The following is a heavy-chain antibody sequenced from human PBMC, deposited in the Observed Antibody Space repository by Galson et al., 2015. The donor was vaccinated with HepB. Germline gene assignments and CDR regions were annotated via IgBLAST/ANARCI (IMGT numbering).Heavy chain of an antibody. CDR2: ISSSSTYI. D-gene: IGHD6-19*01. CDR1: GFTFSTCS. J-gene: IGHJ2*01. Sequence: SLRLSCAASGFTFSTCSMNWVRQAPGKGLEWVSSISSSSTYIYYADSVKGRFTISRDNAKNSLYLQMNSLRAEDTAVYYCASSVAGTWYFDLWGRGTLVTVSS. V-gene: IGHV3-21*01. CDR3: ASSVAGTWYFDL.